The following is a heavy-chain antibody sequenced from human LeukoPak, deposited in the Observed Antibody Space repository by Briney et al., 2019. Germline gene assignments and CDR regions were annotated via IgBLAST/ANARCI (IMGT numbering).Heavy chain of an antibody. D-gene: IGHD1/OR15-1a*01. J-gene: IGHJ4*02. Sequence: GGSLRLSCAASGFTFSSYAMSWVRQAPGKGLEWVSVISNSGDNTYYADSVKGRFTISRDNSKNTLWLQMNGLRAEDTAVYYCAKGNWNKLEVFDYWGQGTLVTVSS. V-gene: IGHV3-23*01. CDR1: GFTFSSYA. CDR3: AKGNWNKLEVFDY. CDR2: ISNSGDNT.